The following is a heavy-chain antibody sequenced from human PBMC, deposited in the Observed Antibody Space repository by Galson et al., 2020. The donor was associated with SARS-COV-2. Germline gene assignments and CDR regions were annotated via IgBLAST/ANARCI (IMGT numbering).Heavy chain of an antibody. V-gene: IGHV4-61*02. Sequence: SETLSLTCTVPGGSISSGSYYWSWIRQPAGKGLEWIGRIYTSGSTNYNPSLKSRVTISVDTSKNQFSLKLSSVTAADTAVYYCARDRGYYDSSGPRNYYYYYGMDVWGQGTTVTVSS. CDR2: IYTSGST. CDR1: GGSISSGSYY. CDR3: ARDRGYYDSSGPRNYYYYYGMDV. J-gene: IGHJ6*02. D-gene: IGHD3-22*01.